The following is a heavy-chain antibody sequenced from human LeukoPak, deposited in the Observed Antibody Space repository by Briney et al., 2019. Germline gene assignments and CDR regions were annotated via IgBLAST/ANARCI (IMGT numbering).Heavy chain of an antibody. Sequence: GGSLRLSCAVSGFTFTDYRMNLVRQAPGKGLEWVASIRQDGGEKSYVDSVKGRFTISRDNTKSSLYLQINSLRAEDTAVYYCARDGTAAGLYFDLWGQGTLVTVSS. CDR3: ARDGTAAGLYFDL. CDR2: IRQDGGEK. D-gene: IGHD6-13*01. CDR1: GFTFTDYR. V-gene: IGHV3-7*01. J-gene: IGHJ4*01.